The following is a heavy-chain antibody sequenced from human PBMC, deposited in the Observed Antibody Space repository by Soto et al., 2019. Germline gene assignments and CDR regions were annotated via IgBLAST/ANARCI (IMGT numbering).Heavy chain of an antibody. J-gene: IGHJ4*02. CDR1: GGSISSGGYS. Sequence: QLQLQESGSGLVKPSQTLSLTCAVSGGSISSGGYSWSWIRQPPGKGLEWIGYIYHSGSTYYNPSLKRLVTISVDRSKSTFSLKLSSVPAADTAVYYCARLNGDHDYWGQGTLVPVSS. D-gene: IGHD4-17*01. CDR2: IYHSGST. CDR3: ARLNGDHDY. V-gene: IGHV4-30-2*01.